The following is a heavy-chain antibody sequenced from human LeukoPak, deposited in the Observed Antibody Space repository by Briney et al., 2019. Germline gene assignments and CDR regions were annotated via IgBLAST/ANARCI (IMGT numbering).Heavy chain of an antibody. CDR2: ISGSGGST. D-gene: IGHD4-17*01. Sequence: PGGSLRLSCAASGFTFDDYAMHWVRQAPGKGLEWVSSISGSGGSTQYADSVQGRFAISRDNSKNTLYLQMNSLRVEDTAVYFCARDPNGDYIGTFDMWGRGTMVSVSS. V-gene: IGHV3-23*01. CDR3: ARDPNGDYIGTFDM. J-gene: IGHJ3*02. CDR1: GFTFDDYA.